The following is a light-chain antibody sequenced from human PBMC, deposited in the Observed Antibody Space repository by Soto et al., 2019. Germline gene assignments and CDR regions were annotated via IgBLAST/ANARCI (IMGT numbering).Light chain of an antibody. V-gene: IGLV2-8*01. CDR2: EVN. J-gene: IGLJ1*01. Sequence: QSALTQPPSASGSPGRSVTISCTGTSSDIGGYNYVSWYQQHPGKAPKLMIYEVNKRPSGVPDRFSGSKSGNTASLTVSGLQAEDEADYYCSSYTSSGTLYVFGTGTKLTVL. CDR3: SSYTSSGTLYV. CDR1: SSDIGGYNY.